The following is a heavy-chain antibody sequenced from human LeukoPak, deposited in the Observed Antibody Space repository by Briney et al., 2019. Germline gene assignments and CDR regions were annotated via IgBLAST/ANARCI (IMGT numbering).Heavy chain of an antibody. J-gene: IGHJ4*02. CDR2: ISPTGGP. CDR3: ARRSVTRWYYSD. V-gene: IGHV4-4*09. Sequence: SETRSLTCSVSGGSISSYYWSWIRQPPGKGLEWIGYISPTGGPNYNPSLTSRVTVSVDTSKNFFSLNLDPVTAADTAVYFCARRSVTRWYYSDWGQGTLVTVSS. CDR1: GGSISSYY. D-gene: IGHD3-10*01.